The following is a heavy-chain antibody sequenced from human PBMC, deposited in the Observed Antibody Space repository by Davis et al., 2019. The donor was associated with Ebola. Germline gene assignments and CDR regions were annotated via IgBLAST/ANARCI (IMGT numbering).Heavy chain of an antibody. CDR2: IKQDGSEK. V-gene: IGHV3-7*01. CDR1: GFTFDDYA. Sequence: GGSLRLSCAASGFTFDDYAMHWVRQAPGKGLEWVANIKQDGSEKYYVDSVKGRFTISRDNAKNSLYLQMNSLRAEDTAVYYCARGLTMIQAWGMDVWGQGTTVTVSS. J-gene: IGHJ6*02. D-gene: IGHD3-22*01. CDR3: ARGLTMIQAWGMDV.